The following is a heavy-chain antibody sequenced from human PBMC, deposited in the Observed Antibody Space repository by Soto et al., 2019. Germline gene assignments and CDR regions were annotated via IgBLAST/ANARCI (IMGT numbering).Heavy chain of an antibody. V-gene: IGHV1-69*06. D-gene: IGHD4-17*01. CDR1: GGTFSSYP. Sequence: QVQLVQSGAEVKRPGSSVKVSCKASGGTFSSYPISWVRQAPGQGLEWMGGTNGNLGTGNYAQKFRGRLTITTDISTTTAYMELSSLTSEDTAVYYCATRDSHGYFRYFNNWGQGPLVTVSS. CDR2: TNGNLGTG. J-gene: IGHJ4*02. CDR3: ATRDSHGYFRYFNN.